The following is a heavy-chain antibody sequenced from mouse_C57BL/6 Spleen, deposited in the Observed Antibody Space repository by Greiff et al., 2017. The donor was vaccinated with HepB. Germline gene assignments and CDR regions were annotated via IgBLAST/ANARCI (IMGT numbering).Heavy chain of an antibody. CDR1: GFTFTDYY. J-gene: IGHJ2*01. Sequence: EVKLMESGGGLVQPGGSLSLSCAASGFTFTDYYMSWVRQPPGKALEWLGFIRNKANGYTTEYSASVKGRFTISRDNSQSILYLQMNALRAEDSATYYCASGSYYDFDYWGQGTTLTVSS. V-gene: IGHV7-3*01. D-gene: IGHD1-1*01. CDR3: ASGSYYDFDY. CDR2: IRNKANGYTT.